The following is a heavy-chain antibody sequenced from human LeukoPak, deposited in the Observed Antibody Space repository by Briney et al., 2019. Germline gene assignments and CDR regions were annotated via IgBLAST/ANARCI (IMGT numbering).Heavy chain of an antibody. V-gene: IGHV3-23*01. J-gene: IGHJ1*01. CDR2: ISGSGSSI. CDR3: AMGATSWSGYSFPKIFQH. Sequence: GGSLRLSCAASGFTFSNYAVDWIRQAPGKGLKWVSVISGSGSSIYYTDSVKGRFTISRDNSKNTLYLQMNSLRAEDTAVYYCAMGATSWSGYSFPKIFQHWGRGTLVTVSS. D-gene: IGHD3-3*01. CDR1: GFTFSNYA.